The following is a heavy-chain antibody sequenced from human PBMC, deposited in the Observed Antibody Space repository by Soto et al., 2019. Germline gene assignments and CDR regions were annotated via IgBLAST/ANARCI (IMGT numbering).Heavy chain of an antibody. D-gene: IGHD6-19*01. CDR1: GYTFTGYY. Sequence: GASVKVSCKASGYTFTGYYMHWVRQAPGQGLEWMGWINPNSGGTNYAQKFQGWVTMTRDTSISTAYMELSRLRSDDTAVFYCARASIAVAGVVPFDPWGQGIRVKVYS. V-gene: IGHV1-2*04. CDR3: ARASIAVAGVVPFDP. J-gene: IGHJ5*02. CDR2: INPNSGGT.